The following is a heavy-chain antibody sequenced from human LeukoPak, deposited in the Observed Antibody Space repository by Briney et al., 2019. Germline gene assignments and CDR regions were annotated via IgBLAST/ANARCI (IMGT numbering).Heavy chain of an antibody. CDR1: GFTFSSYE. CDR2: ISSSGSTI. CDR3: ARGEYYFDY. V-gene: IGHV3-48*03. J-gene: IGHJ4*02. Sequence: GGSLRLSCAASGFTFSSYEMNWVRQAPGKGLEWVSYISSSGSTIYYADSVKGRFTVSRDNAKNSLYLRMNNLRAEDTAVYYCARGEYYFDYWGQGTLVTVSS.